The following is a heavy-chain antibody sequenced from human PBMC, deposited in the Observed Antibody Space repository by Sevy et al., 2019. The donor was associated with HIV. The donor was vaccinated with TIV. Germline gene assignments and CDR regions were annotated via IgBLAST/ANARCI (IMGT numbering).Heavy chain of an antibody. J-gene: IGHJ3*02. CDR2: ISSSGSTI. V-gene: IGHV3-11*01. CDR3: ARDRGTAISNAFDI. Sequence: GGSLRLSCAASGFTFSDYYMSWIRQAPGKGLEWVSYISSSGSTIYYADSVKGRFTISRDNAKNSPYLQMNSLRAEDTAVYYCARDRGTAISNAFDIWGQGTMVTVSS. CDR1: GFTFSDYY. D-gene: IGHD2-21*02.